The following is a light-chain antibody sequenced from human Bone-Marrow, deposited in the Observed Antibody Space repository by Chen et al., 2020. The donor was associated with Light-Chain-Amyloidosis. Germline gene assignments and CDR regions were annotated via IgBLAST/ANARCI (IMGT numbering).Light chain of an antibody. J-gene: IGLJ2*01. CDR1: DLPTKY. Sequence: SYELTQPPSVSVSPGQTARITCSGDDLPTKYAYWYQQKPGQAPVLVIHRDTERPSGISERFSGASAATTATLTISGVQAEDEADYHCQSADSSGTYEVLFGGGTKLTVL. CDR3: QSADSSGTYEVL. V-gene: IGLV3-25*03. CDR2: RDT.